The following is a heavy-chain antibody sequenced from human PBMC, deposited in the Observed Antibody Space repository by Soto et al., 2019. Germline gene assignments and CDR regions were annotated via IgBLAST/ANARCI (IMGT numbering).Heavy chain of an antibody. CDR1: GYSFTSYW. D-gene: IGHD5-12*01. Sequence: GESLKISCKGSGYSFTSYWIGWVRQMPGRGLEWMGIIYPGDSDTRYSPSFQGQVTISADKSISTAYLQWSSLKASDTAMYYCARHVPAWIWTFDYWGQGTLVTVSS. CDR2: IYPGDSDT. J-gene: IGHJ4*02. CDR3: ARHVPAWIWTFDY. V-gene: IGHV5-51*01.